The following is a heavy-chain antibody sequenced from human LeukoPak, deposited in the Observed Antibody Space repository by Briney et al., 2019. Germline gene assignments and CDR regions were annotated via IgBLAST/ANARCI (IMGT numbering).Heavy chain of an antibody. D-gene: IGHD6-13*01. CDR2: IYYSGST. Sequence: SETLSLTCTVSGGSISSYYWSWIRQPPGKGLEWIGYIYYSGSTNYNPSLKSRVTISVDTSKNQFSLKLSSVTAADTAVYYCARLGYSSSWYRIDYWGQGTLVNVSS. V-gene: IGHV4-59*08. J-gene: IGHJ4*02. CDR3: ARLGYSSSWYRIDY. CDR1: GGSISSYY.